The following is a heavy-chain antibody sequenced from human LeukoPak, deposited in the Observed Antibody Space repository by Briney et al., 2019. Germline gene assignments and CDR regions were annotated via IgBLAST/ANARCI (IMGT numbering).Heavy chain of an antibody. CDR3: ARDGGYYSSTSCYEFDY. J-gene: IGHJ4*02. CDR2: IWYDGSNK. CDR1: GFTFSSYG. Sequence: GRSLRLSCAASGFTFSSYGMHWVRQAPGKGLEWVAVIWYDGSNKYYADSVKGRFTISRDNSKNTLYLQMNSLRAEDTAVYYCARDGGYYSSTSCYEFDYWGQGTLVTVSS. D-gene: IGHD2-2*01. V-gene: IGHV3-33*01.